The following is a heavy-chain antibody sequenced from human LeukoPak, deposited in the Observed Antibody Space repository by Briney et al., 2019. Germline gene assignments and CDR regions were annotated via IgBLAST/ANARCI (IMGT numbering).Heavy chain of an antibody. CDR3: ARGRLPSGSYVLGSDAFDI. CDR2: IKQDGSEE. V-gene: IGHV3-7*01. CDR1: GFTFSNYA. J-gene: IGHJ3*02. D-gene: IGHD1-26*01. Sequence: PGGSLRLSCAASGFTFSNYAMSWVRQAPGKGLEWVANIKQDGSEEYYVDSVKGRFTISRDNAKNSLYLQMNSLRAEDTAVYYCARGRLPSGSYVLGSDAFDIWGQGTMVTVSS.